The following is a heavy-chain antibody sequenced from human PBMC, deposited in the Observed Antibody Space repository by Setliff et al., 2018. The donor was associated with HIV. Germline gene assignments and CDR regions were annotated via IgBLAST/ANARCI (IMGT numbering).Heavy chain of an antibody. CDR1: GGTSNTYA. V-gene: IGHV7-4-1*02. CDR2: INTYTGNP. CDR3: ARHGLLWFGAGYNWFDP. D-gene: IGHD3-10*01. J-gene: IGHJ5*02. Sequence: ASVKVSCKASGGTSNTYAINWVRQAPGQGLEWMGWINTYTGNPTYAQDFTGRFVFSLDTSVSTAYLQISSLKAEDIAVYYCARHGLLWFGAGYNWFDPWGQGTLVTVPQ.